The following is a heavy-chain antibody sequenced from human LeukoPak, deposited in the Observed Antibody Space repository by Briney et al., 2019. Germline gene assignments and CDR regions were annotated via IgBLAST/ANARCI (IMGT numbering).Heavy chain of an antibody. D-gene: IGHD3-22*01. CDR3: AKDLGYYHPTSDAFDI. V-gene: IGHV3-23*01. CDR2: ISGSGGST. J-gene: IGHJ3*02. CDR1: GFTFSSYA. Sequence: QPGGSLRLSCAASGFTFSSYAMSWVRQAPGKGLEWVSAISGSGGSTYYADSVKGRFTISRDNSKNTLYLQMNSLRAEDTAVYYCAKDLGYYHPTSDAFDIWGQGTMVTVSS.